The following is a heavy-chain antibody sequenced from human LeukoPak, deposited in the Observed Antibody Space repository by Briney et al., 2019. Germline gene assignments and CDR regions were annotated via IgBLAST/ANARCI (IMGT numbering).Heavy chain of an antibody. CDR3: ASLVGAIDGDYFDY. V-gene: IGHV1-18*01. Sequence: ASVKVSCKASGYTFTSYGISWVRQAPGQGLEWMGWISAYNGNTNYAQKLQGRVTMTTDTSTSTAYMELRSLRSDDTAVYYCASLVGAIDGDYFDYWSQGTLVTVSS. J-gene: IGHJ4*02. CDR1: GYTFTSYG. CDR2: ISAYNGNT. D-gene: IGHD1-26*01.